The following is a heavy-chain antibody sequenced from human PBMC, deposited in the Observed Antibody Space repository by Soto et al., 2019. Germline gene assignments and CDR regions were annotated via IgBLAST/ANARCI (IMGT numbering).Heavy chain of an antibody. J-gene: IGHJ6*02. CDR3: AKDWVAVAGHYYYGMDV. D-gene: IGHD6-19*01. CDR1: GFTFTNYA. CDR2: ISDSDGST. V-gene: IGHV3-23*01. Sequence: GSLRLSCAASGFTFTNYAMNWVRQAPGKGLEWVSTISDSDGSTYYADSVKGRFTISRDNSNNTLYLQMNSLSAEDTAVYYCAKDWVAVAGHYYYGMDVWGQGTTVTVAS.